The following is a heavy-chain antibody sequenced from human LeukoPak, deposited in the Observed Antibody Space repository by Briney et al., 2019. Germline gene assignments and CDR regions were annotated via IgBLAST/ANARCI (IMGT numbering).Heavy chain of an antibody. J-gene: IGHJ3*02. V-gene: IGHV1-69*04. CDR3: ASPFRALYYYGSGSFDAFDI. D-gene: IGHD3-10*01. Sequence: ASVKVSCKASGGTFSSYAISWVRQAPGQGLEWMGRIIPILGIANYAQKFQGRVTITADKSTSTAYMELSSLRSEDTAVYYCASPFRALYYYGSGSFDAFDIWGQGTMVTVSS. CDR1: GGTFSSYA. CDR2: IIPILGIA.